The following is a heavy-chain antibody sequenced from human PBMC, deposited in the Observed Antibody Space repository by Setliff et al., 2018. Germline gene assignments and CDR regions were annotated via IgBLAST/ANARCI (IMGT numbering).Heavy chain of an antibody. V-gene: IGHV3-48*01. Sequence: GGSLRLSCAASGFTFSSYSMNWVRQAPGKGLEWVSYISSSSSTIYYADSVKGRFTISRDNANNSLYLQMNSLRAEDTAVYYCARDRGSGSYFLRYFDYWGQGTLVTVSS. CDR1: GFTFSSYS. CDR3: ARDRGSGSYFLRYFDY. J-gene: IGHJ4*02. CDR2: ISSSSSTI. D-gene: IGHD1-26*01.